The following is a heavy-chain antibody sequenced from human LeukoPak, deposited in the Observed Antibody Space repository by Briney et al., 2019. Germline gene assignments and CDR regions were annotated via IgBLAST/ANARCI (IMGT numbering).Heavy chain of an antibody. Sequence: SVKVSCKASGGTFSSYAISRVRQAPGQGLEWMGGIIPIFGTANYAQKFQGRVTITADESTSTAYMELSSLRSEDTAVYYCARGGTLRAAAGNDYWGQGTLVTVSS. CDR3: ARGGTLRAAAGNDY. D-gene: IGHD6-13*01. J-gene: IGHJ4*02. CDR1: GGTFSSYA. V-gene: IGHV1-69*01. CDR2: IIPIFGTA.